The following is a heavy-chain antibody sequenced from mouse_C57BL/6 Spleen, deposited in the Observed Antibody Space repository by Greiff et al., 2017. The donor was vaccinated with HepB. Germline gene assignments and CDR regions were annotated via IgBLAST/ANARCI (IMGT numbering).Heavy chain of an antibody. CDR3: ARDYGNSGFDY. J-gene: IGHJ2*01. CDR2: IHPNSGST. CDR1: GYTFTSYW. V-gene: IGHV1-64*01. D-gene: IGHD2-1*01. Sequence: QVHVKQPGAELVKPGASVKLSCKASGYTFTSYWMHWVKQRPGQGLEWIGMIHPNSGSTNYNEKFKSKATLTVDKSSSTAYMQLSSLTSEDSAVYYCARDYGNSGFDYWGQGTTLTVSS.